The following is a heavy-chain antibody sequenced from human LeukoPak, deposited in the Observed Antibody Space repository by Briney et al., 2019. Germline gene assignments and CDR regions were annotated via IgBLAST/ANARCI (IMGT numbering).Heavy chain of an antibody. CDR3: AGLSRPVTEDH. CDR2: ISSGSETI. V-gene: IGHV3-48*02. CDR1: GFTFRSYS. D-gene: IGHD2-21*02. J-gene: IGHJ4*02. Sequence: GGSLRLSCAASGFTFRSYSMNWVRQAPGKGLEWVSYISSGSETIYYADSVKGRFTVSRDNPKNSLYLQMSGLRYEDTAVYYCAGLSRPVTEDHWGQGTLVIVSS.